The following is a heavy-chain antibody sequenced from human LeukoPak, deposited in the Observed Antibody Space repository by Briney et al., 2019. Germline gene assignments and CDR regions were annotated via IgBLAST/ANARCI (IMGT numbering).Heavy chain of an antibody. CDR3: ARIAIGYGVNSGGY. CDR2: IHSGGST. Sequence: GGSLRLSCAASGFTVSNNYITWVRQAPGKGLEWVSVIHSGGSTYYADSVRGRFTISRDISKNTLYLQMNSLRVEDTAVYYCARIAIGYGVNSGGYWGQGTLVTVSS. D-gene: IGHD4/OR15-4a*01. J-gene: IGHJ4*02. V-gene: IGHV3-53*01. CDR1: GFTVSNNY.